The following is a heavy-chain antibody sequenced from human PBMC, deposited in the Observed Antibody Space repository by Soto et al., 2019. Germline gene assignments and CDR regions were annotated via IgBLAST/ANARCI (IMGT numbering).Heavy chain of an antibody. Sequence: QVQLVESGGGVVQPGRSLRLSCAASGFTFSSYGMHWVRQAPGKGLEWGAVIWDDGSNKYYADSVKGRFTISRDNSKHTLYLQMNSMIAEDTAVYYCARAILCGSYYVPYYYYGMDVWCQGTTVTVSS. CDR2: IWDDGSNK. CDR3: ARAILCGSYYVPYYYYGMDV. CDR1: GFTFSSYG. J-gene: IGHJ6*02. V-gene: IGHV3-33*01. D-gene: IGHD1-26*01.